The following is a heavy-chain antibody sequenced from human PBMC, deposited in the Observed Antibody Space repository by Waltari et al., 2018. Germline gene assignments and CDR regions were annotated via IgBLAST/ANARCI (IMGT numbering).Heavy chain of an antibody. CDR1: GYSFTSYW. CDR3: ASAVVRRALHSYYGMDV. D-gene: IGHD3-10*01. J-gene: IGHJ6*02. Sequence: EVQLVQSGAEVKKPGESLRSSCKGSGYSFTSYWISWVRQMPGKGLAGMGRIAPRDSYTNYSPSFHGHVTISADMSISTAYLQWSSLKASDTAMYYWASAVVRRALHSYYGMDVWGQGTTVTVSS. V-gene: IGHV5-10-1*03. CDR2: IAPRDSYT.